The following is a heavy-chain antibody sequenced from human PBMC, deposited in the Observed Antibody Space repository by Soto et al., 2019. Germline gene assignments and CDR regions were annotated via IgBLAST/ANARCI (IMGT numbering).Heavy chain of an antibody. J-gene: IGHJ6*02. CDR3: SRDVAVAGTGYYGMDV. Sequence: ASVKVSCKASGYTFTSYGISWVRQAPGQGLEWMGWISAYNGNTNYAQKLQGRVTMTTDTSTSTAYMELRSLRSDDTAVYYCSRDVAVAGTGYYGMDVWGQGTTVTVS. CDR1: GYTFTSYG. D-gene: IGHD6-19*01. CDR2: ISAYNGNT. V-gene: IGHV1-18*01.